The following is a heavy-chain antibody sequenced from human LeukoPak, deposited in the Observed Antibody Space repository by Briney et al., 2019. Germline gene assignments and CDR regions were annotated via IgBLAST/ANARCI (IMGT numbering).Heavy chain of an antibody. V-gene: IGHV3-33*08. J-gene: IGHJ3*02. CDR3: ASPSPGTRAFDI. CDR2: IWYDGSNK. Sequence: GGSLRLSCAASGFTFSSSAMNWVRQAPGKGLEWVAVIWYDGSNKYYADSVKGRFTISRDNSKNTLYLQMNSLRAEDTAVYYCASPSPGTRAFDIWGQGTMVTVSS. CDR1: GFTFSSSA. D-gene: IGHD6-13*01.